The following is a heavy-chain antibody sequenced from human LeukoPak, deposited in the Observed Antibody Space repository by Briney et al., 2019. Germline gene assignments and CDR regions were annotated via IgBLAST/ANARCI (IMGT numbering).Heavy chain of an antibody. CDR2: SYDGSNK. D-gene: IGHD3-10*01. Sequence: SYDGSNKYYADSVKGRFTISRDNSKNTLYLQMNSLRAEDTAVYYCARGTYYYGSGSQQNWGQGTLVTVSS. CDR3: ARGTYYYGSGSQQN. V-gene: IGHV3-30-3*01. J-gene: IGHJ4*02.